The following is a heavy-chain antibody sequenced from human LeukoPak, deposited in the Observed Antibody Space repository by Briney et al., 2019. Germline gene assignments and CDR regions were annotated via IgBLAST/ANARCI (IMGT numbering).Heavy chain of an antibody. CDR1: GYSISSGYY. Sequence: PSETLSLTCIVSGYSISSGYYWGWIRQPPGKGLEWIGSIYHSGSTYYNPSLKSRVTISVDTSKNQFSLKLSSVTAADTAVYYCARDRSSSSFDPWGQGTLVTVSS. V-gene: IGHV4-38-2*02. D-gene: IGHD6-6*01. CDR2: IYHSGST. J-gene: IGHJ5*02. CDR3: ARDRSSSSFDP.